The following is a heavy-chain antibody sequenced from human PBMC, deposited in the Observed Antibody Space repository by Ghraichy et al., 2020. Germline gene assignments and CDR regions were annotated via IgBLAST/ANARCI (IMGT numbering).Heavy chain of an antibody. CDR3: ARLRVAMVRGVPYFDS. V-gene: IGHV4-31*03. CDR1: GDSINSDDYY. CDR2: ISYNGRA. Sequence: SETLSLTCTVSGDSINSDDYYCSWICQHPQRGLEWVGYISYNGRADYNPSLKSRLLISIDTSENQFSLRLTSVTAADTATYYCARLRVAMVRGVPYFDSWGQGTLVTVSS. J-gene: IGHJ4*02. D-gene: IGHD3-10*01.